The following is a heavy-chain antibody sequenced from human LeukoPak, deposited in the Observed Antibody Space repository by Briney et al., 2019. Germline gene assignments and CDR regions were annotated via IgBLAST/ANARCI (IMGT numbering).Heavy chain of an antibody. J-gene: IGHJ3*01. CDR3: ARVLYYGSGSGTFDV. CDR2: IYHSGNT. D-gene: IGHD3-10*01. CDR1: GYSISSGYY. Sequence: KPSETLSLTSAVSGYSISSGYYWGWIRQPPGKGLEWIGSIYHSGNTYYNPSLKSRVTISVDTSKNQFSLKLNSVTAADTAVYYCARVLYYGSGSGTFDVWGQGTMVTVSS. V-gene: IGHV4-38-2*01.